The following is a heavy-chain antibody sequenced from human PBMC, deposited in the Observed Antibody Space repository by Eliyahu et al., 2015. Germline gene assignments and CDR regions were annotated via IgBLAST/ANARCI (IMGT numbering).Heavy chain of an antibody. J-gene: IGHJ4*02. CDR3: ARGGTFLAAEPATTIAFDS. Sequence: QVQLQQWGAGLLKPSETLSLTCGVYGASLTGRHWSWIRQPPGKGLEWVGQINSSGGTTYNPSLKSRVTLSLGTSRNEFSLKLSSLTAADTAVYYCARGGTFLAAEPATTIAFDSWGPGTLVTVSS. V-gene: IGHV4-34*01. D-gene: IGHD1-14*01. CDR2: INSSGGT. CDR1: GASLTGRH.